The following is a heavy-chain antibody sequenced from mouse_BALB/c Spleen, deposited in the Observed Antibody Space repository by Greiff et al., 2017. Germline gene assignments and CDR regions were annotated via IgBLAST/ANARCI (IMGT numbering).Heavy chain of an antibody. CDR1: GFTFSSFG. V-gene: IGHV5-17*02. CDR3: ARGDYGFAY. D-gene: IGHD2-4*01. J-gene: IGHJ3*01. Sequence: EVQLVESGGGLVQPGGSRKLSCAASGFTFSSFGMHWVRQAPEKGLEWVAYISSGSSTIYYADTVKGRFTISRDNPKNTLFLQMTRLRSEDTAMYYCARGDYGFAYWGQGTLVTVSA. CDR2: ISSGSSTI.